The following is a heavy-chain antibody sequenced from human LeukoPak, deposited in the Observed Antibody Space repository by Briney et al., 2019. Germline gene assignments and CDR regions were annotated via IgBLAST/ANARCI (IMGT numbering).Heavy chain of an antibody. J-gene: IGHJ4*02. CDR2: IYYSGST. CDR3: ARGEAVPIIGPIAPFDY. D-gene: IGHD6-13*01. V-gene: IGHV4-59*01. CDR1: GGSISSYY. Sequence: SETLSLTCTVSGGSISSYYWSWIRQPPGKGLEWIGYIYYSGSTNYNPSLKSRVTISVDTSKNQFSLKLSSVTAADTAVYYCARGEAVPIIGPIAPFDYWGQEILVTVSS.